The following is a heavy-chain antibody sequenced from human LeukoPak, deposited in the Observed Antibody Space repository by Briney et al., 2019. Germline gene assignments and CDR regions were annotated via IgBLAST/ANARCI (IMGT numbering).Heavy chain of an antibody. D-gene: IGHD6-19*01. CDR3: ARDSVAGTGY. Sequence: PSETLSLTCTVSGGSISSGGYYWSWIRQPPGKGLEWIGYIYHSGSTYYNPSLKSRVTISVDRSKNQFSLKLSSVTAADTAVYYCARDSVAGTGYWGQGTLVTVSS. V-gene: IGHV4-30-2*01. J-gene: IGHJ4*02. CDR1: GGSISSGGYY. CDR2: IYHSGST.